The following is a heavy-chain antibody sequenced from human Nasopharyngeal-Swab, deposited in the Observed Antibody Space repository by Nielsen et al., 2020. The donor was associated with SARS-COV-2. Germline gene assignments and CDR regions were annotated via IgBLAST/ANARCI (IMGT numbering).Heavy chain of an antibody. J-gene: IGHJ6*02. V-gene: IGHV3-21*01. CDR2: ISSSSSYI. CDR3: ARDGLDYDFWSAYFMDV. CDR1: GFTFNNNN. D-gene: IGHD3-3*01. Sequence: GGSLRLSCASSGFTFNNNNLNWVRQAPGKVLECVSSISSSSSYIYYADSVKGRFTISRDNAKNSLYLQMNSLRAEDTAVYYCARDGLDYDFWSAYFMDVWGQGTTVTVSS.